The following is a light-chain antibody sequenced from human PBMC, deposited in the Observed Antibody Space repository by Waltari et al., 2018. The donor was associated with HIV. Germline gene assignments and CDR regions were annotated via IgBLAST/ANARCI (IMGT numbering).Light chain of an antibody. V-gene: IGLV2-14*04. CDR3: SSYTSSSTLV. Sequence: SPVQSITISCTGTSSDVGGYNYVSWYQQHPGKAPKLMIYDVSNRPSGVSNRFSGSKSGNTASLTISGLQAEDEADYYCSSYTSSSTLVFGGGTKLTVL. J-gene: IGLJ3*02. CDR2: DVS. CDR1: SSDVGGYNY.